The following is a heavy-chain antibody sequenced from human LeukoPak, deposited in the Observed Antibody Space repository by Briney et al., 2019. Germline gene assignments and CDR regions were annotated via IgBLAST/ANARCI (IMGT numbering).Heavy chain of an antibody. D-gene: IGHD5-24*01. CDR1: GYTFTSYG. V-gene: IGHV1-18*01. CDR3: ARDGGVWGATITVFDY. Sequence: ASVKVSCKASGYTFTSYGISWVRQAPGQGLERMGWISAYNGNTNYAQKLQGRVTMTRDTSTSTVYMELSSLRSEDTAVYYRARDGGVWGATITVFDYWGQGTLVTVSS. J-gene: IGHJ4*02. CDR2: ISAYNGNT.